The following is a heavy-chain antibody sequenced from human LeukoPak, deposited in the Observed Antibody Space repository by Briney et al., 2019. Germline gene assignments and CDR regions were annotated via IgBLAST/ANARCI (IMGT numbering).Heavy chain of an antibody. J-gene: IGHJ3*01. CDR2: INQDGSEK. V-gene: IGHV3-7*01. CDR3: ARVLVSSFDV. CDR1: GFTFNSYW. Sequence: GGSLRLSCAASGFTFNSYWMSWVRQAPGKWLEWVANINQDGSEKYYVDSVKGRFTISRDNAKNSLYLQMNSLRAEDTAVYYCARVLVSSFDVWGQGTMVTVSS.